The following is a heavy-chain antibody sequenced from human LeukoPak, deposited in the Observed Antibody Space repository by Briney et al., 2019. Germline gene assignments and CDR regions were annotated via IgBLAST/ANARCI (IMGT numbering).Heavy chain of an antibody. CDR3: ARLRAYYDILTGYSHYYYYYGMDV. CDR1: GGSISSYY. CDR2: IYYSGST. D-gene: IGHD3-9*01. Sequence: PSETLSLTCTVSGGSISSYYWSWIRQPPGKGLEWIGYIYYSGSTNYNPSLKSRVTISVDTSKNQFSLKLSSVTAADTAVYYCARLRAYYDILTGYSHYYYYYGMDVWGQGTTVTVSS. V-gene: IGHV4-59*08. J-gene: IGHJ6*02.